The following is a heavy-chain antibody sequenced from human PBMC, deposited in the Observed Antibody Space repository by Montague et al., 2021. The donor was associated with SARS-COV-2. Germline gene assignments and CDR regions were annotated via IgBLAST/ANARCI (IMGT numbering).Heavy chain of an antibody. V-gene: IGHV2-70*01. Sequence: PALVKPTQTLTLTCTFSGVSLSTSGMCVSWIRQPPGKALEWLTLIDWDDDKYYSTSLKTRLTISKDTSKNQVVLTMTNMDPVDTATYYRARSYGTTVVTRAFDYWGQGTLVTVSS. D-gene: IGHD4-23*01. CDR2: IDWDDDK. J-gene: IGHJ4*02. CDR3: ARSYGTTVVTRAFDY. CDR1: GVSLSTSGMC.